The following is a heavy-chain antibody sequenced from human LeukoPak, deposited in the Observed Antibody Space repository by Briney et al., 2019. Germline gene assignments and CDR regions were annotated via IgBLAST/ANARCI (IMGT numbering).Heavy chain of an antibody. CDR3: AKYRMVIAAAGQHHDY. V-gene: IGHV3-30*02. CDR2: IRYDGSNK. D-gene: IGHD6-13*01. CDR1: GFTFSSYG. Sequence: GGSLRLSCAASGFTFSSYGMHWVRQAPGKGLEWVAFIRYDGSNKYYADSVKGRFTISRDNSKNTLYLQMNSLRAEDTAVYYCAKYRMVIAAAGQHHDYWGQGTLVTVSS. J-gene: IGHJ4*02.